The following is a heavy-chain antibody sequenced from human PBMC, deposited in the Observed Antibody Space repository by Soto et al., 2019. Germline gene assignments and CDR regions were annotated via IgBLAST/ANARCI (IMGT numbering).Heavy chain of an antibody. Sequence: SGPTLVNPTQTLPLTCTFSGFSLSTTGMCVSWIRQPPGKALEWLALIDWADDKYYSTSLKTRLTISKDTSKNQVVLTMTNVEPVDTATYFCSRAVGGFTYGYPDYWGQGTLVTVSS. V-gene: IGHV2-70*01. J-gene: IGHJ4*02. CDR1: GFSLSTTGMC. D-gene: IGHD5-18*01. CDR3: SRAVGGFTYGYPDY. CDR2: IDWADDK.